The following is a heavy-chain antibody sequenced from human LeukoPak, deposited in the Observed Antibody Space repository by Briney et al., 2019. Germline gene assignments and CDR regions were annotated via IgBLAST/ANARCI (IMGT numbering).Heavy chain of an antibody. D-gene: IGHD1-26*01. Sequence: ASVKVSCKASGYTFTRYGISWVRQASGQGLEWMGLINGDSGNTNYVQKFQDRVTMTRDTSTNTAYMELRSLRFDDTAVYYCARIIRAWEGGFYYYYMDVWGEGTTVTVSS. CDR2: INGDSGNT. CDR3: ARIIRAWEGGFYYYYMDV. CDR1: GYTFTRYG. J-gene: IGHJ6*03. V-gene: IGHV1-18*01.